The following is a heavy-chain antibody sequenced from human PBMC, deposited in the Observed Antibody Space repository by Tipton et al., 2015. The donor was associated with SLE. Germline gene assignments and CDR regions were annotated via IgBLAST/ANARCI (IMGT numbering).Heavy chain of an antibody. CDR2: INHRGST. Sequence: TLSLTCAVYGGSFSAYYWSWIRQPPGKGLEWIGEINHRGSTNYNPSLKSRVTISVDTSKNQFSLRLSSVTAADTAVYYCARGKYWGQGTLVTVSS. CDR3: ARGKY. V-gene: IGHV4-34*01. J-gene: IGHJ4*02. CDR1: GGSFSAYY.